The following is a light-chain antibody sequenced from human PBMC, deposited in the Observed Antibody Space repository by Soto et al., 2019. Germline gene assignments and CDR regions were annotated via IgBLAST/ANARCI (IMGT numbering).Light chain of an antibody. CDR1: QDISNY. Sequence: DIQMTQSPSSLSASVGDRVTITCQASQDISNYLNWYQQKPGKAPKLLIYKASSLESGVPSRFSGSGSGTEFTLTISSLQPDDFATYYCQQYNNYFTFGGGTKVDIK. CDR2: KAS. V-gene: IGKV1-5*03. J-gene: IGKJ4*01. CDR3: QQYNNYFT.